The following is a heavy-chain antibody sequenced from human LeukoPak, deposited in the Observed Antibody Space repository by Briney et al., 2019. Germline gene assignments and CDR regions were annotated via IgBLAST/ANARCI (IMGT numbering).Heavy chain of an antibody. J-gene: IGHJ4*02. Sequence: SETLSLTCTVSGGSISSYYWSWIRQPPGKGLEWIGYIYYSGSTNYNPSLKSRVTISVDTSKNQFSLKLSSVTAADTAVYYCASYCSGGSCWCYWGQGTLVTVSS. CDR2: IYYSGST. CDR3: ASYCSGGSCWCY. CDR1: GGSISSYY. D-gene: IGHD2-15*01. V-gene: IGHV4-59*08.